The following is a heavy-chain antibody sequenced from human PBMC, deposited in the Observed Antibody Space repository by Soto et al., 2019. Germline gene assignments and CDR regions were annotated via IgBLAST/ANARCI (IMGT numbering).Heavy chain of an antibody. D-gene: IGHD7-27*01. CDR3: AIENWGPGGHYFDY. V-gene: IGHV1-69*01. CDR2: IIPVFGTI. Sequence: QVHVVQSGAEVKKPGSSVKVPCKAYGGTFNSFGIKWVRQAPGQGLEWVGGIIPVFGTINYAQKFRGRVTITAYASTSTSYMELSSLRSDDTAVYYCAIENWGPGGHYFDYWGQGTLVTVSS. J-gene: IGHJ4*02. CDR1: GGTFNSFG.